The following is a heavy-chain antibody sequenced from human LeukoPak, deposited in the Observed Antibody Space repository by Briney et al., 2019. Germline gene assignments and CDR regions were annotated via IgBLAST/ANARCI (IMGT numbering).Heavy chain of an antibody. V-gene: IGHV3-30-3*01. CDR3: ARVQGSFDY. CDR1: GFTFSSYA. J-gene: IGHJ4*02. CDR2: ISYDGSNK. Sequence: GGSLRLSCAASGFTFSSYAMHWVRQAPGKGLERVAVISYDGSNKYYADSVKGRFTISRDNSKNTLYLQMNSLRAEDTAVYYCARVQGSFDYWGQGTLVTVSS. D-gene: IGHD3-10*01.